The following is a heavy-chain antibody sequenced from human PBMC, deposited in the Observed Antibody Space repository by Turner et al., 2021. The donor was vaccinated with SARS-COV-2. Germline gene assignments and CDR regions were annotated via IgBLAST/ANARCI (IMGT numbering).Heavy chain of an antibody. CDR2: MNPNSGNT. J-gene: IGHJ5*02. V-gene: IGHV1-8*01. CDR3: ARGRLVVTAIHNWFDP. Sequence: QVQLVQSGAEVKKPGASVKVSCTASGYTITSYDINWVRQATGQGLEWMGWMNPNSGNTGYAQKFQGRVTMTRNTSISTAFMDLSSLGSEDTAVYYCARGRLVVTAIHNWFDPWGQGTLVTVSS. D-gene: IGHD2-21*02. CDR1: GYTITSYD.